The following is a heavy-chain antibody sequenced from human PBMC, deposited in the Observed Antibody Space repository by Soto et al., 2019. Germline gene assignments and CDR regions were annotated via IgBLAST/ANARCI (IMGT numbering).Heavy chain of an antibody. CDR3: AREPYDY. J-gene: IGHJ4*02. Sequence: SETLSLTCTVSGGSISSHYWSWIRQPPGKGLEWIGYIYYTGSTNYNPSLKSRVTISIDASKKQFSLKLSSVTAADTAMYYCAREPYDYWGQGTLVTVSS. CDR2: IYYTGST. CDR1: GGSISSHY. V-gene: IGHV4-59*11.